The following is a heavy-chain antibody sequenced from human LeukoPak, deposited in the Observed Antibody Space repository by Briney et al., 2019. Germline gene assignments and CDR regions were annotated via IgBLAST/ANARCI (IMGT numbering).Heavy chain of an antibody. CDR1: GFTVSSNY. V-gene: IGHV3-53*01. CDR2: IYGGGST. J-gene: IGHJ4*02. Sequence: PGGSLGLSCAASGFTVSSNYMSWVRRAPGKGLEWVSVIYGGGSTYYADSVKGRFAISRDNSKNTLYLQMNSLRAEDTAVYYCASTPAGGYSYGYGYWGQGTLVTVSS. CDR3: ASTPAGGYSYGYGY. D-gene: IGHD5-18*01.